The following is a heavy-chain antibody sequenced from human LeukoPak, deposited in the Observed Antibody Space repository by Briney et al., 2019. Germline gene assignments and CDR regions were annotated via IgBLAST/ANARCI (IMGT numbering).Heavy chain of an antibody. CDR2: ISPSGDIT. Sequence: GGSLRLSCAASGFIFSSHGMNWVRQAPGKGLEWVSGISPSGDITYYADSVKGRFTISRDNSKNTLYLQMNSLRAEDTAVYYCARGPSGYHNTGGQGTLVTVSS. V-gene: IGHV3-23*01. J-gene: IGHJ4*02. CDR1: GFIFSSHG. CDR3: ARGPSGYHNT. D-gene: IGHD5-12*01.